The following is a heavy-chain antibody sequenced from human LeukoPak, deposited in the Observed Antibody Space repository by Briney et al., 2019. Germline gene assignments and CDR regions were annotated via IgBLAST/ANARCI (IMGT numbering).Heavy chain of an antibody. CDR2: ISYDGSNK. CDR1: GFTFITYD. J-gene: IGHJ6*03. V-gene: IGHV3-30*18. Sequence: GGSLRLSCAASGFTFITYDIHWVRQAPGKGLEWVAVISYDGSNKYYADSVKGRFTISRDNSKNTLYLQMNSLRAEDTAVYYCAKDHRSNIVVVVAATGYYYYMDVWGKGTTVTVSS. D-gene: IGHD2-15*01. CDR3: AKDHRSNIVVVVAATGYYYYMDV.